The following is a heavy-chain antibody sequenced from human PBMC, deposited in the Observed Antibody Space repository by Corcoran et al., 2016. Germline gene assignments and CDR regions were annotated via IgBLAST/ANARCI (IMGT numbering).Heavy chain of an antibody. V-gene: IGHV3-30*18. CDR1: GFTFSSYG. D-gene: IGHD6-19*01. Sequence: QVQLVESGGGVVQPGRSLRLSCAASGFTFSSYGMHWVRQAPGKGLEWVAVISYDGSNKYYADSVKGRFTISRDNSKNTLYLQMTSLRAEDTAVYYCAKDHRIAVAGTPDYYYGMDVWGQGTTVTVSS. CDR2: ISYDGSNK. J-gene: IGHJ6*02. CDR3: AKDHRIAVAGTPDYYYGMDV.